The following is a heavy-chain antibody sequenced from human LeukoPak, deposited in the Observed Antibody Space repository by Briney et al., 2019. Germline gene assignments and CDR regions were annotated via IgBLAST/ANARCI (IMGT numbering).Heavy chain of an antibody. CDR3: ARSYSGYDLSYFDY. CDR2: IWYDESNE. CDR1: GFTFSQYG. D-gene: IGHD5-12*01. Sequence: GRSLRLSCAASGFTFSQYGIHWVRQPPGKGLEWVTFIWYDESNEYYADSVKGRFTISRDNSKNTLYLQMNSLRAEDTAVYYCARSYSGYDLSYFDYWGQGTLVTVSS. V-gene: IGHV3-33*01. J-gene: IGHJ4*02.